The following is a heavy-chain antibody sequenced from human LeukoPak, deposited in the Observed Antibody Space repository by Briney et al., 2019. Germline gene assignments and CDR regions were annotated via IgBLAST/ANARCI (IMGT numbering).Heavy chain of an antibody. J-gene: IGHJ4*02. V-gene: IGHV1-18*01. D-gene: IGHD1-26*01. Sequence: ASVKVSCKASGYTFTSYGISWVRQAPGQGLEWMGWISAYNGNTNYAQKFQGRVTITTDESTSTAYMELSSLRSEDTAVYYCATCDRVGATNTNIIDTKYYFDYWGQGTLVTVSS. CDR3: ATCDRVGATNTNIIDTKYYFDY. CDR1: GYTFTSYG. CDR2: ISAYNGNT.